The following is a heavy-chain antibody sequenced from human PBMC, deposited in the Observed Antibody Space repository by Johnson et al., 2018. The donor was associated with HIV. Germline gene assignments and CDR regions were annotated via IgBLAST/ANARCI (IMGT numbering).Heavy chain of an antibody. CDR3: ARDPNARYYDILTGYYIYAFDI. CDR2: IGTAGDT. CDR1: GFTFSSYA. Sequence: MLLVESGGGLVQPRGSLRLSCAASGFTFSSYAMSWVRQAPGKGLEWVSAIGTAGDTYYPGSVKGRFTISRENAKNSLYLQMNSLRAGDTAVYYCARDPNARYYDILTGYYIYAFDIWGQGTMVTVSS. J-gene: IGHJ3*02. V-gene: IGHV3-13*01. D-gene: IGHD3-9*01.